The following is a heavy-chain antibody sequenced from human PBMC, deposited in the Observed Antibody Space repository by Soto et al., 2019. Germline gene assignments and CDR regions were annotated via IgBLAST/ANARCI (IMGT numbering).Heavy chain of an antibody. CDR3: ARIMCGGDCYDFDC. D-gene: IGHD2-21*02. J-gene: IGHJ4*02. CDR1: GFTFSSYG. CDR2: IWYDGSNK. Sequence: ESGGGVVQPGRSLRLSCAASGFTFSSYGMHWVRQAPGKGLEWVAVIWYDGSNKYYADSVKGRFTISGDNSKNTLYLQMNSLRAEDTAVYYCARIMCGGDCYDFDCWGQGTLVTVSS. V-gene: IGHV3-33*01.